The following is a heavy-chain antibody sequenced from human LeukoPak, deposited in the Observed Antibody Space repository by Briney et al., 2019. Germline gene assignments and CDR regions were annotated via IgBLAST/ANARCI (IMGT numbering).Heavy chain of an antibody. CDR3: ARYCSSTSCYGVLEAFDY. V-gene: IGHV1-2*02. J-gene: IGHJ4*02. D-gene: IGHD2-2*01. Sequence: GASVTVSCKASGYTFTGYYMHWVRQAPGQGLEWMGWINPNSGGTNYAQKFQGRVTMTRDTSISTAYMELSRLRSDDAAVYYCARYCSSTSCYGVLEAFDYWGQGTLVTVSS. CDR1: GYTFTGYY. CDR2: INPNSGGT.